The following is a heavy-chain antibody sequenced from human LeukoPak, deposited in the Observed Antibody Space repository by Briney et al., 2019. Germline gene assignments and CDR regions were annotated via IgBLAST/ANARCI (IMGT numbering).Heavy chain of an antibody. CDR1: GFTFSSYE. CDR3: ARIINSYYYGSGVKDY. CDR2: ISSSGSTI. V-gene: IGHV3-48*03. D-gene: IGHD3-10*01. Sequence: PGGSLRLSCAASGFTFSSYEMNWVRQASGKGLEWVSYISSSGSTIYYADSVKGRFTISRDNAKNSLYLQMNSLRAEDTAVYYCARIINSYYYGSGVKDYWGQGTLVTVSS. J-gene: IGHJ4*02.